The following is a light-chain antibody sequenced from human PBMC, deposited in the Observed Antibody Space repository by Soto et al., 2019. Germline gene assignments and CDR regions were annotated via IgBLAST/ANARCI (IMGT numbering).Light chain of an antibody. CDR3: QHRSNWPLT. J-gene: IGKJ4*01. CDR2: DAS. V-gene: IGKV3-11*01. Sequence: EIVLTQSPATLSLSPGERATLSCRASQSVSRHLAWYQQKVGQAPRLLIYDASKRATGIPGRFSGSGSGTDFTLTISSLEPKDFAVYYCQHRSNWPLTFGGGTKVEIK. CDR1: QSVSRH.